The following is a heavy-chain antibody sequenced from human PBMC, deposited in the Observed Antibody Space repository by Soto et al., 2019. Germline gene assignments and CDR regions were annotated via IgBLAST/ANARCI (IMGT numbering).Heavy chain of an antibody. J-gene: IGHJ4*02. CDR3: AKDSAWFAGTLTN. CDR1: GFTFSSYS. D-gene: IGHD1-1*01. Sequence: GGSLRLSCAASGFTFSSYSMNWVRQAPGKGLEWVSAISSSGSCTYYADSVKGRFTISRDNSKNTLYLQMNSLRAEDTAVYYCAKDSAWFAGTLTNWGQGTLVTVSS. CDR2: ISSSGSCT. V-gene: IGHV3-23*01.